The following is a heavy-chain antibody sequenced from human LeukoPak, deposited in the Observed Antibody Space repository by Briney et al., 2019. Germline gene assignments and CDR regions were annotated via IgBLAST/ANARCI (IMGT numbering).Heavy chain of an antibody. CDR3: ARGGDGYNYFDS. V-gene: IGHV4-59*01. CDR1: GVINSGY. Sequence: PSETLSLTCTVSGVINSGYWSWIRQPPGKGLEWIGYDFWSGTSKYNPSLRSRATISVDTSKNRFFLTLTSVTAAGTAVYYCARGGDGYNYFDSWGQGILVTVSS. J-gene: IGHJ4*02. D-gene: IGHD5-24*01. CDR2: DFWSGTS.